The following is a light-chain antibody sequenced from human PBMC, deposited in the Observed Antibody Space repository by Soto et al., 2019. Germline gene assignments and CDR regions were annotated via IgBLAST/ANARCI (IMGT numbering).Light chain of an antibody. V-gene: IGKV1-5*01. CDR1: QSISSW. J-gene: IGKJ5*01. CDR3: QQYNSYTT. Sequence: DIQMTQSPSTLSASVGDRVTITCRASQSISSWLAWYQQKPGKAPKLLIYDASSLESGVPSRFSGSGSGTEFTLTISSLQPDDFATYYCQQYNSYTTFGQGTRLKIK. CDR2: DAS.